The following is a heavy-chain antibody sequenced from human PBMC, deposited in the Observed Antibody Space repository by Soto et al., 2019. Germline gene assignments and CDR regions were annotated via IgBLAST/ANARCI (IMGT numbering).Heavy chain of an antibody. J-gene: IGHJ6*02. CDR3: ARDLDIAAPRPKGISYYYGMDV. V-gene: IGHV3-30-3*01. CDR2: ISYDGSNK. D-gene: IGHD3-3*01. CDR1: GFTFSSYA. Sequence: QVQLVESGGGVVQPGRSLRLSCAASGFTFSSYAMHWVRQAPGKGLEWVAVISYDGSNKYYADSVKGRFTISRDNSKNTLYLQMNSLRAEDTAVYYCARDLDIAAPRPKGISYYYGMDVWGHGTTVTVSS.